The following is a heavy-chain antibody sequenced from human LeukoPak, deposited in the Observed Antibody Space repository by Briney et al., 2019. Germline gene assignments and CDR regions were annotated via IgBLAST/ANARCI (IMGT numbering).Heavy chain of an antibody. J-gene: IGHJ4*02. V-gene: IGHV3-30-3*01. CDR1: GFTFSNAW. Sequence: GGSLRLSCAASGFTFSNAWMSWVRQAPGKGLEWVAVISYDGSNKYYADSVKGRFTISRDNSKNTLYLQMNSLRAEDTAVYYCAREGYCSSTSCYDFDYWGQGTLVTVSS. CDR3: AREGYCSSTSCYDFDY. CDR2: ISYDGSNK. D-gene: IGHD2-2*01.